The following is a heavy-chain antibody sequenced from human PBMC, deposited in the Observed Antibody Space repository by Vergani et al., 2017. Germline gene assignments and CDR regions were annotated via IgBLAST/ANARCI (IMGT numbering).Heavy chain of an antibody. Sequence: QVQLVQSGAEVKKPGSSVKVSCKASGGTFSSYTISWVRQAPGQGLEWMGRISPILGIANYAQKFQGRVTITADKSTSTAYMELSSLRAEDTAVYYCARGDSSSWFVYWGQGTLVTVSS. V-gene: IGHV1-69*02. CDR3: ARGDSSSWFVY. CDR2: ISPILGIA. J-gene: IGHJ5*01. CDR1: GGTFSSYT. D-gene: IGHD6-13*01.